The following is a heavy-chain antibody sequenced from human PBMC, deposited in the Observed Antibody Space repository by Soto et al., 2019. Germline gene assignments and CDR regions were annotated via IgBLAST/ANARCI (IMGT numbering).Heavy chain of an antibody. CDR2: ISSSGST. CDR3: ARSGVTGIVIPSHWFDP. V-gene: IGHV4-31*03. Sequence: PSETLSLTCTVSGDSILGVGYLMWVREFAGRGLEWIGCISSSGSTYYNPALNNRISLSLDTSQNQFSLKLLSVTAADTAIYYCARSGVTGIVIPSHWFDPWGQGTLVTVSS. D-gene: IGHD2-21*02. J-gene: IGHJ5*02. CDR1: GDSILGVGY.